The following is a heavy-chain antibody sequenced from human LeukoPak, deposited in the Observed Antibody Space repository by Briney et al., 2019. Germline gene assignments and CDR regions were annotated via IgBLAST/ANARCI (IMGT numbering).Heavy chain of an antibody. D-gene: IGHD3-22*01. CDR1: GFSFSTYA. V-gene: IGHV3-23*01. CDR3: AKDLTYDYDSTGYYFDY. J-gene: IGHJ4*02. CDR2: ISGGGDTA. Sequence: GSLRLSCAASGFSFSTYAMAWVRQAPGKGLELVAGISGGGDTAYYADSVEGRFTISRDNSKNTLSPQLSTLRAEDTAIYYCAKDLTYDYDSTGYYFDYWGQGTLVTVSS.